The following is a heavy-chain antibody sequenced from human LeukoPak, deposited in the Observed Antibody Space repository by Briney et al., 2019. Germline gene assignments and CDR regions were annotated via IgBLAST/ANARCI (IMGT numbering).Heavy chain of an antibody. Sequence: ASVKVSCKASGYTFTGYYMHRVRQAPAQGLEWMGWINPNSGGTNYAQKFQGRVTMTRDTSISTAYMELSRLRSDDTAVYYCAGGDYYDSSGHADYWGQGTLVTVSS. V-gene: IGHV1-2*02. D-gene: IGHD3-22*01. CDR1: GYTFTGYY. CDR3: AGGDYYDSSGHADY. J-gene: IGHJ4*02. CDR2: INPNSGGT.